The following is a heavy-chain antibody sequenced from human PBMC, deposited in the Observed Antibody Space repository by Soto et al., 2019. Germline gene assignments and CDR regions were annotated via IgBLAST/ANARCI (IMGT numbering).Heavy chain of an antibody. D-gene: IGHD3-16*01. J-gene: IGHJ4*02. CDR1: GFSLSTTGVG. Sequence: SGPTLVNPTQTLTLTCTFSGFSLSTTGVGVSWIRQPPGKALEWLALIYWHDDKRYSPSLRSRLSITKDTSKNQVVLTMTDMDPVDTATYYCAHRGGATVGLYYFDYWGQGALVTVSS. CDR2: IYWHDDK. CDR3: AHRGGATVGLYYFDY. V-gene: IGHV2-5*01.